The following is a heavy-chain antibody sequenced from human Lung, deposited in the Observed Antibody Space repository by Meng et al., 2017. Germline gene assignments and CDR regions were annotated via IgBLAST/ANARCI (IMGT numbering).Heavy chain of an antibody. Sequence: QVQLQHGGGGLLKPSDTLLLTCVVSGGSFSDYYWSWIRQPPGKGLEWIGEINHSGSTNYNPSLESRATISVDTSQNNLSLKLSSVTAADSAVYYCARGPTTMAHDFDYWGQGTLVTVSS. CDR3: ARGPTTMAHDFDY. D-gene: IGHD4-11*01. CDR2: INHSGST. V-gene: IGHV4-34*01. J-gene: IGHJ4*02. CDR1: GGSFSDYY.